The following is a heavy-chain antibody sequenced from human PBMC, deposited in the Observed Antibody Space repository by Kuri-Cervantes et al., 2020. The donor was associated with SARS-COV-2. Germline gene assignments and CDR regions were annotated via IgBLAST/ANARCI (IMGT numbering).Heavy chain of an antibody. CDR3: AFHQGQGS. J-gene: IGHJ5*02. Sequence: GGSLRLSFAASGSAFSDCSRLWFRQAPGKGLEWVSYISAHSRYIYYRESVKGRFTISRDNARKSLFLQMNSLRVENTGIYYCAFHQGQGSWGPGTRVTVSS. V-gene: IGHV3-21*01. CDR2: ISAHSRYI. CDR1: GSAFSDCS.